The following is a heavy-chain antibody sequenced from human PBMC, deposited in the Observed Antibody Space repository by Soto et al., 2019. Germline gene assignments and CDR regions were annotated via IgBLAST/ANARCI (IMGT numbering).Heavy chain of an antibody. Sequence: SETLSLTCTVSGGSISSYYWSWIRQPPGKGLEWIGYIYYSGSTNYNPSLKSRVTISVDTSKNQFSLKLSSVTAADTAVYYCARGGWAGPLLPIDYWGQGTLVTVSS. CDR1: GGSISSYY. J-gene: IGHJ4*02. CDR2: IYYSGST. D-gene: IGHD1-26*01. V-gene: IGHV4-59*01. CDR3: ARGGWAGPLLPIDY.